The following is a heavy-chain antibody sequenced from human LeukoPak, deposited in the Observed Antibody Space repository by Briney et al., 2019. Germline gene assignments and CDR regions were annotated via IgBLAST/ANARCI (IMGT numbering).Heavy chain of an antibody. Sequence: PGGSLRLSCAASGFTFSSYGMHWVRQAPGKGLEWVANIKQGGSEKYYVDSVKGRFTISRDNAKNSLYLQMNSLRAEDTAVYYCAGGRSVAAGTTTISPFDYWGQGTLVTVSS. D-gene: IGHD6-13*01. CDR2: IKQGGSEK. V-gene: IGHV3-7*01. J-gene: IGHJ4*02. CDR3: AGGRSVAAGTTTISPFDY. CDR1: GFTFSSYG.